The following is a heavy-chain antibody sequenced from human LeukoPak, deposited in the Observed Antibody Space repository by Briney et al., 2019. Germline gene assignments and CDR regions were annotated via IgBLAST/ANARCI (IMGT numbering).Heavy chain of an antibody. J-gene: IGHJ6*03. CDR1: GGSISSYY. D-gene: IGHD5-12*01. CDR3: ARGGYSGYDSVCYMDV. Sequence: PSETLSLTCTVSGGSISSYYWSWIRQPPGKGLEWIGYIYYSGSTNYNPSLKSRVTISVDTSKNQSSLKLSSVTAADTAVYYCARGGYSGYDSVCYMDVWGKGTTVTVSS. V-gene: IGHV4-59*01. CDR2: IYYSGST.